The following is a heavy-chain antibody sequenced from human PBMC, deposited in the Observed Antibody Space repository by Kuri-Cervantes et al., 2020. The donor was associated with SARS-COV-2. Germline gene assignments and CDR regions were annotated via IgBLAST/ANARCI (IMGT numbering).Heavy chain of an antibody. CDR1: GGSISASTYY. CDR2: IYYSGST. CDR3: ARRHYYDSSGPSIALNWFDP. J-gene: IGHJ5*02. D-gene: IGHD3-22*01. Sequence: ESLKISCTVSGGSISASTYYWGWIRQPPGKGLEWIGSIYYSGSTYYNPSLKSRVTIPVDTSKNQFSLKLSSVTAADTAVYYCARRHYYDSSGPSIALNWFDPWGQGTLVTVSS. V-gene: IGHV4-39*01.